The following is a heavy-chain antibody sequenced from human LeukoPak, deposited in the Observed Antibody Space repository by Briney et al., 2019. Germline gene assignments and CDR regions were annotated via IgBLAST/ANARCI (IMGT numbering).Heavy chain of an antibody. CDR2: IYYSGST. D-gene: IGHD6-19*01. V-gene: IGHV4-59*01. Sequence: PSETLSLTCTVSGGSISSYYWSWIRQPPGKGLEWIGYIYYSGSTNYNPSLKSRVTISVDTSKNQFSLKLSSVTAADTAVYYCARSGQWLVRSGFDPWGQGTLVTVSS. CDR3: ARSGQWLVRSGFDP. CDR1: GGSISSYY. J-gene: IGHJ5*02.